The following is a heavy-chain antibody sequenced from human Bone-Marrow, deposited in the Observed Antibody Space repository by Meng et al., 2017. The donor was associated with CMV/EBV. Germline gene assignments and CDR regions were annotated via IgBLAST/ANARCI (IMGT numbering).Heavy chain of an antibody. J-gene: IGHJ4*02. D-gene: IGHD3-10*01. CDR1: GASIRNPDYY. V-gene: IGHV4-30-4*01. CDR3: ARVGASHFYGSGATN. Sequence: SEPRSLPCTVSGASIRNPDYYWTSIRQSPGKGLEWIGYTYYSESTYSNPSLASRIYMSVDTSNKQFSLRGYSVTAADTAVYYCARVGASHFYGSGATNWGQGTLVTVSS. CDR2: TYYSEST.